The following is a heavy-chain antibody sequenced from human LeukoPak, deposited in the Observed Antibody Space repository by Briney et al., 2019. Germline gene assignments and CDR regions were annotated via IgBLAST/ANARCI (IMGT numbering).Heavy chain of an antibody. V-gene: IGHV3-43*02. CDR3: ARESDSSGWYGF. CDR1: GFSFDDYA. D-gene: IGHD3-22*01. CDR2: ISGDGGST. Sequence: PGGSLRLSCAAPGFSFDDYAIHWVRQAPGKGLEWVSLISGDGGSTFYADSVKGRFTISRDNSKNSLYLQMSSLRSEDTALYYCARESDSSGWYGFWGQGTLVTVSS. J-gene: IGHJ5*01.